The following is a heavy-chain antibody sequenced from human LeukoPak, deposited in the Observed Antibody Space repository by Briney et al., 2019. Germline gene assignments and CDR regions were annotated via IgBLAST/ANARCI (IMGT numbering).Heavy chain of an antibody. Sequence: SETLSLTCTVSGGSISSSSYYWGWIRQPPEKGLEWIGSIYYSGSTYYNPSLKSRVTISVDTSKNQFSLKLSSVTAADTAVYYCARVLTRYSSSWPSFDYWGQGTLVTVSS. CDR2: IYYSGST. CDR3: ARVLTRYSSSWPSFDY. CDR1: GGSISSSSYY. V-gene: IGHV4-39*07. D-gene: IGHD6-13*01. J-gene: IGHJ4*02.